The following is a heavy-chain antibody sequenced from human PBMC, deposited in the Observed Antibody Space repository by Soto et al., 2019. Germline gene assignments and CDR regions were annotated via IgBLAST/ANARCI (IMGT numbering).Heavy chain of an antibody. J-gene: IGHJ4*02. CDR1: GGSVSSGGYY. D-gene: IGHD3-22*01. CDR3: VRAPTYYFDSREV. V-gene: IGHV4-31*03. CDR2: IYFNGST. Sequence: VQLQESGPGLVKPSQTLSLTCTVSGGSVSSGGYYWTWIRQDPGKALEWIGHIYFNGSTFYNPSLNSRVSISVDRSKNQFSLRLSSVTAADRAVYYCVRAPTYYFDSREVWGQGTLVAVSS.